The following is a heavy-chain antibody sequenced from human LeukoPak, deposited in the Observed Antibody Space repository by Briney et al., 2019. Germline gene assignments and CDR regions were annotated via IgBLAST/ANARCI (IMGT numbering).Heavy chain of an antibody. CDR2: ISTYNGHT. CDR1: GYTFTSYA. Sequence: ASVKVSCKPSGYTFTSYALSWVRQAPGQGLEWMGWISTYNGHTNYAQKFQGRVTMSTDTSTSTAYMELRSLTFDDTAIYYCAKDWHILTGRNCFDPWGQGTLVTVSS. D-gene: IGHD3-9*01. V-gene: IGHV1-18*01. CDR3: AKDWHILTGRNCFDP. J-gene: IGHJ5*02.